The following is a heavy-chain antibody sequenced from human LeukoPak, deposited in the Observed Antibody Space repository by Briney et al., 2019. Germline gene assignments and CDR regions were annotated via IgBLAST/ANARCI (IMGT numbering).Heavy chain of an antibody. V-gene: IGHV4-31*03. J-gene: IGHJ4*02. Sequence: SETLSLTCTVSGGSISSGGYYWSWIRQHPGKGLEWIGYIYYSGSTYYNPSLKSRVTISVDTSKNQFSLKLSSVTAADTAVYYCARVGQWEKYFDYWGQGTLVTVSS. CDR3: ARVGQWEKYFDY. D-gene: IGHD1-26*01. CDR1: GGSISSGGYY. CDR2: IYYSGST.